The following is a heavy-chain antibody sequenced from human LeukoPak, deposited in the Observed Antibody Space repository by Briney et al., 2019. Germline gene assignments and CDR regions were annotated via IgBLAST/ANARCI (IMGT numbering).Heavy chain of an antibody. J-gene: IGHJ4*02. CDR3: AGHEPRAYYDFWSGYYTGTPFDY. CDR1: GGSISSYY. CDR2: IYTSGST. D-gene: IGHD3-3*01. Sequence: SETLSLTCTVSGGSISSYYWSWIRQPPGKGLEWIGYIYTSGSTNYNPSLKSRVTISVDTSKNQFSLKLSSVTAADTAVYYCAGHEPRAYYDFWSGYYTGTPFDYWGQGTLVTVSS. V-gene: IGHV4-4*09.